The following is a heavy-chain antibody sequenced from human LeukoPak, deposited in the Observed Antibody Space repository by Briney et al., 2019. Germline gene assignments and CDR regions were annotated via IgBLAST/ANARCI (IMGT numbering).Heavy chain of an antibody. CDR1: GITLSNYG. D-gene: IGHD3-22*01. CDR2: ISDSGGRT. CDR3: AKRGVVIRVILVGFHKEAYYFDS. Sequence: GGSLRLSCAVSGITLSNYGISWVRQAPGKGLEWVAGISDSGGRTNYADSVKGRFTISRDNPKNTLYLQMNRLRAEDTAVYFCAKRGVVIRVILVGFHKEAYYFDSWGQGALVTVSS. V-gene: IGHV3-23*01. J-gene: IGHJ4*02.